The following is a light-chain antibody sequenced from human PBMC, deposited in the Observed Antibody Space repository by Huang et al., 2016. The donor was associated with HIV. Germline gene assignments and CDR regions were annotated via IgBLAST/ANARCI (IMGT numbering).Light chain of an antibody. CDR2: GAS. V-gene: IGKV3-15*01. Sequence: ERVMTQSPATLSVAPGERVTLSCRASHSVSSNLAWYQQKPGQAPRLLSHGASTRATGIPARFSGIGSGTEFIRAISSLQSEDSGVYFCQQYDNWPLTFGQGTRLEIK. J-gene: IGKJ5*01. CDR3: QQYDNWPLT. CDR1: HSVSSN.